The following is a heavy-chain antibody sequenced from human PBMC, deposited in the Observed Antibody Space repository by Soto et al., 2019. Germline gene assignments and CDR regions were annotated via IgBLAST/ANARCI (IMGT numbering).Heavy chain of an antibody. CDR1: GGSVSSYF. J-gene: IGHJ4*02. Sequence: XTPSLACTVSGGSVSSYFWSWIRQPPGKGLEWIAYVYYSGRTKHNPSLKSRVIISVDTYKNQFSLKLNSVTAADKAVYYCARVIGGWYEHDYWGPGTLVTVS. CDR3: ARVIGGWYEHDY. CDR2: VYYSGRT. D-gene: IGHD6-19*01. V-gene: IGHV4-59*02.